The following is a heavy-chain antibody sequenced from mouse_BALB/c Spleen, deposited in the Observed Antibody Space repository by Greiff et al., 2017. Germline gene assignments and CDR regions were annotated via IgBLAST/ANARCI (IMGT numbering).Heavy chain of an antibody. J-gene: IGHJ2*01. Sequence: EVKLMESGGGLVKPGGSLKLSCAASGFTFSDYYMYWVRQTPEKRLEWVATISDGGSYTYYPDSVKGRFTISRDNAKNNLYLQMSSLKSEDTAMYYCARQGLSNFDYWGQGTTLTVSS. CDR3: ARQGLSNFDY. CDR2: ISDGGSYT. V-gene: IGHV5-4*02. CDR1: GFTFSDYY.